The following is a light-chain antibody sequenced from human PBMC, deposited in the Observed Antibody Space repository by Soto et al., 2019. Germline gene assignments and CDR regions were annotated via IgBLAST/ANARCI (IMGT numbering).Light chain of an antibody. Sequence: QSVLTQPPSASWTPGQRVTISCSGTNSNIGTKPVSWYQHLPGTAPRVLIYSNDQWPSGVPDRFSGSKSGTSASLAISGLQSDDEADYYCAAWADSLDAVVFGGGTKLTVL. CDR2: SND. J-gene: IGLJ2*01. V-gene: IGLV1-44*01. CDR1: NSNIGTKP. CDR3: AAWADSLDAVV.